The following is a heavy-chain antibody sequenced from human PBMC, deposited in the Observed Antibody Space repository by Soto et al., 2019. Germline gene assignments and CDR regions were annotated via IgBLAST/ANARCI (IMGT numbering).Heavy chain of an antibody. CDR1: GYTFTSYG. J-gene: IGHJ6*02. D-gene: IGHD2-2*01. CDR3: ARDRCSSTSCYLYYYYGMDF. Sequence: SVKVSCKASGYTFTSYGISWVRQAPGQGLEWMGWISAYNGNTNYAQKLQGRVTMTTDTSTSTAYMELRSLRSDDTAVYYCARDRCSSTSCYLYYYYGMDFCGQGSTVTVSS. CDR2: ISAYNGNT. V-gene: IGHV1-18*04.